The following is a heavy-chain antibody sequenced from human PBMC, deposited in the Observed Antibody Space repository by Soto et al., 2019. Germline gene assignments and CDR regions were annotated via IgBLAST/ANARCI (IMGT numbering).Heavy chain of an antibody. Sequence: SETLSLTCTVSGGSISSYYWSWIRQPPGKGLEWIGYIYYSESTNYNPSLKSRVTISVDTSKNQFSLKLSSVTAADTAVYYCARVDPNYYDSSGYYPYFDYWGQGTLVTVSS. CDR2: IYYSEST. CDR1: GGSISSYY. V-gene: IGHV4-59*01. D-gene: IGHD3-22*01. CDR3: ARVDPNYYDSSGYYPYFDY. J-gene: IGHJ4*02.